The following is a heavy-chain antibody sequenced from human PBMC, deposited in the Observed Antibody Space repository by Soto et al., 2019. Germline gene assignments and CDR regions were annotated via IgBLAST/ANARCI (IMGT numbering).Heavy chain of an antibody. J-gene: IGHJ4*01. D-gene: IGHD3-16*01. CDR2: ISPSASTL. CDR3: ASGGITGWDY. V-gene: IGHV3-48*04. Sequence: PGGALGVSCAASGVTFSGSSMNWVPQPPGTGLEGAPRISPSASTLYYAPPVTGRLTSSRDNAQNSLYLQMNSLRVADTAVSYCASGGITGWDYWGHGTQATLLL. CDR1: GVTFSGSS.